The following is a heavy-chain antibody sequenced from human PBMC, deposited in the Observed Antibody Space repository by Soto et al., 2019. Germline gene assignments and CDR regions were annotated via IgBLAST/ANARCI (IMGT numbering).Heavy chain of an antibody. J-gene: IGHJ4*02. V-gene: IGHV4-4*02. Sequence: LCGGSISSSNWWSWVRQPPGKGLEWIGEIYHSGSTNYNPSLKSRVTISVDKSKNQFSLKLSSVTAADTAVYYCARGADFYSSSSGVWDYWGQGTLVTVSS. D-gene: IGHD6-6*01. CDR2: IYHSGST. CDR3: ARGADFYSSSSGVWDY. CDR1: GGSISSSNW.